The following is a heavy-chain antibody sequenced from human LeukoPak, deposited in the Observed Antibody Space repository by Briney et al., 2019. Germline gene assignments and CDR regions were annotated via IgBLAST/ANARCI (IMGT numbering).Heavy chain of an antibody. D-gene: IGHD3-22*01. J-gene: IGHJ4*02. CDR2: VVPIFGTA. V-gene: IGHV1-69*05. CDR1: GGTFSSYA. CDR3: ARARSYYYDY. Sequence: SVKVSCKASGGTFSSYAISWVRQAPGQGLEWMGRVVPIFGTANYAQKLQGRVTITTDESTSTAYMELSSLRSEDTAVYYCARARSYYYDYWGQGTLVTVSS.